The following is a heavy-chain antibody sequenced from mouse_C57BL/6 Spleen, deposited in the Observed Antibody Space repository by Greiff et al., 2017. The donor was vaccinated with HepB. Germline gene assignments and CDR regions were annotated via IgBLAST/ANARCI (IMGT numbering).Heavy chain of an antibody. V-gene: IGHV5-16*01. Sequence: EVKVEESEGGLVQPGSSMKLSCTASGFTFSDYYMAWVRQVPEKGLEWVANINYDGSSTYYLDSLKSRFIISRDNAKNILYLQMSSLKSEDTATYYCARGENYYGSSPWFAYWGQGTLVTVSA. CDR2: INYDGSST. CDR3: ARGENYYGSSPWFAY. D-gene: IGHD1-1*01. CDR1: GFTFSDYY. J-gene: IGHJ3*01.